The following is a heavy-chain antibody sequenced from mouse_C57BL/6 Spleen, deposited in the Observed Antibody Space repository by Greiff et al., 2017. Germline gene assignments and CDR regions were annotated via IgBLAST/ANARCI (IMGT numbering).Heavy chain of an antibody. V-gene: IGHV1-52*01. D-gene: IGHD1-1*01. Sequence: QVQLQQPGAELVRPGSSVKLSCTASGYTFTSYWMHWVKQRPIQGLEWIGNIDPSDSETHYNQKFKDKATLAVDKSSSTAYMQLSRLTSEDSAVYDCARGYYGGSYRFAYWGQGTLVTVSA. J-gene: IGHJ3*01. CDR2: IDPSDSET. CDR3: ARGYYGGSYRFAY. CDR1: GYTFTSYW.